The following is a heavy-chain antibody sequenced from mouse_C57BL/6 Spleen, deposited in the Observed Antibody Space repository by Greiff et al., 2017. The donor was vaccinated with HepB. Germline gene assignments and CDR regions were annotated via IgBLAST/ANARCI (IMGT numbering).Heavy chain of an antibody. J-gene: IGHJ4*01. V-gene: IGHV1-26*01. D-gene: IGHD2-3*01. CDR2: INPNNGGT. Sequence: VQLQQSGPELVKPGASVKISCKASGYTFTDYYMNWVKQSHGKSLEWIGDINPNNGGTSYNQKFKGKATLTVDKSSSTAYMELRSLTSEDSAVYYCARRAAIYDGYYVGYAMDYWGQGTSVTVSS. CDR3: ARRAAIYDGYYVGYAMDY. CDR1: GYTFTDYY.